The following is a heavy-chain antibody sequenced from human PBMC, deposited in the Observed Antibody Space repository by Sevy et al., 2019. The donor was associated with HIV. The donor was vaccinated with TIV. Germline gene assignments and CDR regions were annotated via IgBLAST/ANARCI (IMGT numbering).Heavy chain of an antibody. J-gene: IGHJ4*02. V-gene: IGHV3-23*01. CDR1: GFTFSSYA. D-gene: IGHD3-10*01. CDR2: IGGSADYT. CDR3: VKEVSEHSYSDY. Sequence: GGSLRLSCVTSGFTFSSYAMSWVRQTPGTGLEWVSAIGGSADYTYYADSMKGRFTISGDNSKNTLYLQMNGLRAEDTAVYYCVKEVSEHSYSDYWGQRTLVTVSS.